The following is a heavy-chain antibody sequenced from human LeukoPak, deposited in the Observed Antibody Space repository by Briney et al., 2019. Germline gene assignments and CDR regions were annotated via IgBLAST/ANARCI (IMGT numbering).Heavy chain of an antibody. CDR3: ARNLQWFDY. CDR2: INTSAGST. V-gene: IGHV1-46*01. CDR1: GYTFTSYY. D-gene: IGHD3-3*01. J-gene: IGHJ4*02. Sequence: ASVKVSCKASGYTFTSYYIHWVRQAPGQGLEWMGIINTSAGSTNCAQKFQGRVTMTRDTSTSTFYMELSSLTSEDTAVYYCARNLQWFDYWGQGTLVTVSS.